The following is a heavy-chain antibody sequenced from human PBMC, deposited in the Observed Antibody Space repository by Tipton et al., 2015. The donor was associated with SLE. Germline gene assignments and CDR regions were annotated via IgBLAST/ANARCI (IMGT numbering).Heavy chain of an antibody. Sequence: LRLSCDVSGASVSSHYWSWIRQSPGKGLEWMGYIHYSASATYNPSLKSRVTISLDTSKNQVSLKMNFVTAADTAVYFCARRRGGSYYDYWGQGTLVTVSS. J-gene: IGHJ4*02. CDR3: ARRRGGSYYDY. D-gene: IGHD1-26*01. CDR1: GASVSSHY. V-gene: IGHV4-59*02. CDR2: IHYSASA.